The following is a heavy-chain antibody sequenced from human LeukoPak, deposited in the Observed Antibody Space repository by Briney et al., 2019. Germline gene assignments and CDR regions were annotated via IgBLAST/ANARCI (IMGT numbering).Heavy chain of an antibody. CDR3: AGLPPPVAMTTGDASDI. J-gene: IGHJ3*02. V-gene: IGHV1-69*13. CDR2: IIPIFRTT. CDR1: GGTFSNYA. Sequence: SVKVSCKASGGTFSNYAIIWVRQAPGQGLKWMGGIIPIFRTTNFARKFQGRVTITADESTSTAYMELNSLTSEDTAVYYCAGLPPPVAMTTGDASDIWGQGTRVTVSS. D-gene: IGHD5-24*01.